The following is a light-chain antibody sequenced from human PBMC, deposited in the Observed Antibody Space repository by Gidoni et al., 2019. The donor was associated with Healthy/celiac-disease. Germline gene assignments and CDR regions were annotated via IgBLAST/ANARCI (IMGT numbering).Light chain of an antibody. J-gene: IGKJ3*01. Sequence: EIVLSPSPATLSLSPGETTTLSCRASQSVISYLAWYQQKPGQAPRLLIDDASNRATGIPARCSGSGSGTDFTLTISSLEPEDFAVYYCQQRSNWPPIFTFGHGTKVEIK. V-gene: IGKV3-11*01. CDR3: QQRSNWPPIFT. CDR2: DAS. CDR1: QSVISY.